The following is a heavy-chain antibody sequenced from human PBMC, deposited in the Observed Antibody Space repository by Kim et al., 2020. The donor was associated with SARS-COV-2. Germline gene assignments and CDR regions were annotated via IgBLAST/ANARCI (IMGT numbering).Heavy chain of an antibody. CDR2: IFSGGST. D-gene: IGHD1-20*01. J-gene: IGHJ4*02. CDR3: ARHLSRRYTVGLDY. CDR1: GGSISSSSFC. V-gene: IGHV4-39*01. Sequence: SETLSLTCTVSGGSISSSSFCWGWIRQPPGKGLEWIGSIFSGGSTYYNPSLRRRVTISVDTSKNQFSLKLGSVTAADTSVYYCARHLSRRYTVGLDYWGQGTLVTVSS.